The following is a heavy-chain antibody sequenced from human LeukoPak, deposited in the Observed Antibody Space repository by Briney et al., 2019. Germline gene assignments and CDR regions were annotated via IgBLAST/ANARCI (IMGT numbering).Heavy chain of an antibody. V-gene: IGHV3-48*01. Sequence: GGSLRLSCAASGFTFSSYSMNWVRQAPGKGLEWVSYISRSSSSIYYADSVKGRFTISRDNAKNSLYLQMNSLRAEDTAVYYCARADCSSTSCYDYYYYGIDVWGQGTTVTVSS. CDR2: ISRSSSSI. CDR3: ARADCSSTSCYDYYYYGIDV. J-gene: IGHJ6*02. CDR1: GFTFSSYS. D-gene: IGHD2-2*01.